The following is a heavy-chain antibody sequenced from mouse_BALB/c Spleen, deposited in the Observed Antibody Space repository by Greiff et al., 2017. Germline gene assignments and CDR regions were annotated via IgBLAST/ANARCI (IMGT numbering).Heavy chain of an antibody. Sequence: VQLQQSGAELARPGASVKLSCKASGYTFTDYYINWVKQRTGQGLEWIGEIYPGSGNTYYNEKFKGKATLTADKSSSTAYMQLSSLTSEDSAVYCCARYYGNYWYFDVWGAGTTVTVSS. J-gene: IGHJ1*01. CDR3: ARYYGNYWYFDV. D-gene: IGHD2-1*01. CDR2: IYPGSGNT. CDR1: GYTFTDYY. V-gene: IGHV1-77*01.